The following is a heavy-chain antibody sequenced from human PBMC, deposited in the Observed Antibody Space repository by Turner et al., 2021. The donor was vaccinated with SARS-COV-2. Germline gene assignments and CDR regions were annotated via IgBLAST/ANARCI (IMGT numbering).Heavy chain of an antibody. CDR1: AFTFSSYS. CDR3: ARGDDFWRGYSSYGMDV. CDR2: ISSRISYI. J-gene: IGHJ6*02. D-gene: IGHD3-3*01. Sequence: EVQLVESGGGLVKPGGSLRPSCAAYAFTFSSYSMNWVRQAPGKGLECVSSISSRISYIYYADSVKGRFTISRDNAKNSLYLQMNSLRAEDTAVYYCARGDDFWRGYSSYGMDVWGQGTTVTVSS. V-gene: IGHV3-21*01.